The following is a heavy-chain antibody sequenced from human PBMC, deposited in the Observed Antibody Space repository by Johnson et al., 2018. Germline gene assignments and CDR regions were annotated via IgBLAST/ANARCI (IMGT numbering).Heavy chain of an antibody. CDR2: ISWNSGRV. J-gene: IGHJ6*03. Sequence: EVQLLESGGGVVQPGRSLRLSCAASGFTFDDFVMHWVRQPPGKGLEWVSGISWNSGRVAYAESVKGRFTISRDNAKKSLYLQMNSLTPEDTAVYYCAKDPSHSSYFYYMDVWGQGTTVTVSS. CDR3: AKDPSHSSYFYYMDV. V-gene: IGHV3-9*01. CDR1: GFTFDDFV.